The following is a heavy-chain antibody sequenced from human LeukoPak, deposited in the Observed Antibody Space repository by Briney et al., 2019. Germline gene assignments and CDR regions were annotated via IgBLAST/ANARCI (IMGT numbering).Heavy chain of an antibody. CDR3: ATGAGRDGYNWGYYFDY. CDR1: GFTFSSHS. CDR2: ISTSSIYI. D-gene: IGHD5-24*01. J-gene: IGHJ4*02. V-gene: IGHV3-21*01. Sequence: GGSLRLSCAASGFTFSSHSMNWVRQAPGKGLEWVSSISTSSIYIYYADSMKGRFTISRDNGKKSLYLQMNSLRAEDTAVYYCATGAGRDGYNWGYYFDYWGQGTLVTVSS.